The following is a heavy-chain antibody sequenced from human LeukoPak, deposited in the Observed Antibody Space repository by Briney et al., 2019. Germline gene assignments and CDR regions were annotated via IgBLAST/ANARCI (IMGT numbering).Heavy chain of an antibody. V-gene: IGHV3-30-3*01. CDR3: ARGDSSWYVYYFDY. J-gene: IGHJ4*02. CDR1: GFTVSSNY. Sequence: GGSLRLSCAASGFTVSSNYMSWVRQAPGKGLEWVAVISYDGSNKYYADSVKGRFTISRDNSKNTLYLQMNSLRAEDTAVYYCARGDSSWYVYYFDYWGQGTLVTVSS. CDR2: ISYDGSNK. D-gene: IGHD6-13*01.